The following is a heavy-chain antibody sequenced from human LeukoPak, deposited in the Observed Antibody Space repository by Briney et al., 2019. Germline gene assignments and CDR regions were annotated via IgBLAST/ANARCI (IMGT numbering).Heavy chain of an antibody. D-gene: IGHD3-16*01. CDR3: AREESVNFVVWH. CDR1: GHTFTGYY. CDR2: INPNSGGT. Sequence: ASVKVSCKASGHTFTGYYMHWVRQAPGQGLEWMGWINPNSGGTNYAQKFQGRVTMTRDTSISTAYMELSRLRSDDTAVYYCAREESVNFVVWHWGQGTLVTVSS. J-gene: IGHJ4*02. V-gene: IGHV1-2*02.